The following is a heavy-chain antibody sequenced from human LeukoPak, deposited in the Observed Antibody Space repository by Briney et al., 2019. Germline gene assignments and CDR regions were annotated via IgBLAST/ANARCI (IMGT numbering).Heavy chain of an antibody. CDR3: VKSLMGDKWGVFGS. J-gene: IGHJ4*02. V-gene: IGHV3-7*03. CDR1: GFTFSSYW. Sequence: GGSLRLSCAASGFTFSSYWMSWVRQAPGKGLEWVANIKPDGSDQYYVDSVKGRFTISRDNSKDMLYLQMDSLRAEDTAVYYCVKSLMGDKWGVFGSWGQGTLVTVSS. D-gene: IGHD2-8*01. CDR2: IKPDGSDQ.